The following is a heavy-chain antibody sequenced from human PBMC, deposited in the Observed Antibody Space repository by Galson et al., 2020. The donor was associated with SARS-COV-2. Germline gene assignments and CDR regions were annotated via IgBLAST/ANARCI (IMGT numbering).Heavy chain of an antibody. CDR3: ARAASLSIAAHVDL. Sequence: GESLKISCATSGFTFSDYSFSWVRQAPGKGLEWVSYISFSGGNTHHADPVKGRFTISRDNVDNLLYLQMDSLRDEDTAVYYCARAASLSIAAHVDLWGRGTLVTVSS. CDR2: ISFSGGNT. V-gene: IGHV3-48*02. CDR1: GFTFSDYS. J-gene: IGHJ2*01. D-gene: IGHD6-13*01.